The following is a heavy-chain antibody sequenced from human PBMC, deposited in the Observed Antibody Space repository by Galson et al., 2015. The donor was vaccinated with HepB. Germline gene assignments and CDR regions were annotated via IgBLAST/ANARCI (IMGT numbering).Heavy chain of an antibody. Sequence: SVKVSCKVSGYTLTELSMHWVRQAPGKGLEWMGGFDPEDGETIYAQKFQGRVTMTEDTSTDTAYMELSSLRSEDTAVYYCATASTEMATIDDAFDIWGQGTMVTVSS. J-gene: IGHJ3*02. CDR3: ATASTEMATIDDAFDI. CDR1: GYTLTELS. V-gene: IGHV1-24*01. CDR2: FDPEDGET. D-gene: IGHD5-24*01.